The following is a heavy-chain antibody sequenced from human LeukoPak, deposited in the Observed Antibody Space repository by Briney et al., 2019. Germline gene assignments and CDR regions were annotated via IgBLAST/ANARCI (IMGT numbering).Heavy chain of an antibody. CDR2: IKQDGSEQ. CDR1: GFTFSDFY. CDR3: VRDWAYSTFWDRFDY. J-gene: IGHJ4*02. D-gene: IGHD6-13*01. V-gene: IGHV3-7*05. Sequence: GGSLRLSCAASGFTFSDFYMSWVRQAPGKGLEWVANIKQDGSEQFYVDSVKGRFTISRDNAKNSLYLQMNSLRAEDTAVYYCVRDWAYSTFWDRFDYWGQGTLVTVSS.